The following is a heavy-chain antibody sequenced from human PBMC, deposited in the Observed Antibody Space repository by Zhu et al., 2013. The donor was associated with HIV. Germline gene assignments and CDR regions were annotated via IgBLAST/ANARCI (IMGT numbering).Heavy chain of an antibody. Sequence: QVQLVQSGAEVKKPGASVKVSCKASGYTFTGYYMHWVRQAPGQGLEWMGWINPNSGGTNYAQKFQGRVTMTRDTSISTAYMELSRLRSDDTAVYYCARDHAPRLLWFGELFWFDPWGQGTLVTVSS. V-gene: IGHV1-2*02. CDR2: INPNSGGT. D-gene: IGHD3-10*01. J-gene: IGHJ5*02. CDR3: ARDHAPRLLWFGELFWFDP. CDR1: GYTFTGYY.